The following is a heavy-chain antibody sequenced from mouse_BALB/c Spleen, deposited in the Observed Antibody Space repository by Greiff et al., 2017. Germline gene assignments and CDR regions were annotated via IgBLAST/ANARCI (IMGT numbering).Heavy chain of an antibody. CDR3: TRKGYGYEENAMDY. V-gene: IGHV5-6-4*01. CDR1: GFTFSSYT. J-gene: IGHJ4*01. D-gene: IGHD2-2*01. CDR2: ISSGGSYT. Sequence: EVQLVESGGGLVKPGGSRKLSCAASGFTFSSYTMSWVRQTPEKRLEWVATISSGGSYTYYPDSVKGRFTISRDNAKNTLYLQMSSLKSEDTAMCYCTRKGYGYEENAMDYWGQGTSVTVSS.